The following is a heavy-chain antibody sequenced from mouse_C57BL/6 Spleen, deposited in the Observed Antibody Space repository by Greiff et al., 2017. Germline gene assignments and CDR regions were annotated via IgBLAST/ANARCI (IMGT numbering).Heavy chain of an antibody. CDR1: GFNIKDDY. CDR2: IDPENGDT. CDR3: TRYDGSSPLYAMDY. D-gene: IGHD1-1*01. V-gene: IGHV14-4*01. J-gene: IGHJ4*01. Sequence: VQLQQSGAELVRPGASVKLSCTASGFNIKDDYMHWVKQRPEQGLEWIGWIDPENGDTEYASKFQGKATITADTSSNTAYLQLSSLTSEDTAVYYCTRYDGSSPLYAMDYWGQGTSVTVSS.